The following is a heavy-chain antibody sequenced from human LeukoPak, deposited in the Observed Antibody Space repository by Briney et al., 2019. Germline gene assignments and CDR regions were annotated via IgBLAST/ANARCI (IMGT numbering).Heavy chain of an antibody. Sequence: SETLSLTCTVSGGSISSYYWSWIRQPPGKGLEWIGYIYYSGSTNYNPSLKCRVTISVDTSKNQFSLKLSSVTAPDTAVYYCARPRSGSYLDAFDIWGQGTMVTVSS. D-gene: IGHD1-26*01. CDR2: IYYSGST. V-gene: IGHV4-59*08. CDR1: GGSISSYY. J-gene: IGHJ3*02. CDR3: ARPRSGSYLDAFDI.